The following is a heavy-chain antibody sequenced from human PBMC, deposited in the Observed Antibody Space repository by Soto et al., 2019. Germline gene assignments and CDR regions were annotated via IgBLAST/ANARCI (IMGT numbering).Heavy chain of an antibody. CDR1: GYSFSSYA. D-gene: IGHD2-2*01. J-gene: IGHJ4*02. V-gene: IGHV1-69*01. CDR2: IIPVFDSP. CDR3: TREIGDVYHEDY. Sequence: QVHLVQSGDEVTKPGSSVKVSCKASGYSFSSYAISWVRQAPGQGLEWMGGIIPVFDSPTYAQKFQVRVTISADETTSTVYIDLTSLRSDDTALYYCTREIGDVYHEDYWGQGTLVTVSS.